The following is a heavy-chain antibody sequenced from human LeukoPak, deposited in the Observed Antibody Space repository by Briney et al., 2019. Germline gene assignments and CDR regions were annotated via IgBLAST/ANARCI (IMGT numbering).Heavy chain of an antibody. CDR1: GGSISGYY. V-gene: IGHV4-59*12. CDR3: ARDLGYGGFDWAP. Sequence: SETLSLTCTVSGGSISGYYWSWIRQPPGKGLEWIGYIYYSGSTSYNPSLKSRVTISVDTSKNQFSLNLTSVTAADAAVYYCARDLGYGGFDWAPWGQGTLVTVSS. CDR2: IYYSGST. D-gene: IGHD5-12*01. J-gene: IGHJ5*02.